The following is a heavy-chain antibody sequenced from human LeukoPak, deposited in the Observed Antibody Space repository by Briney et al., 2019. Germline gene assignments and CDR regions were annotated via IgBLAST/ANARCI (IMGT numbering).Heavy chain of an antibody. CDR1: GFTFSHYG. CDR2: IRADGITT. Sequence: GGSLRLSCAASGFTFSHYGMNWVRQAPGKGLEWVSGIRADGITTYYADSVKGRFTISRDNSKNTVWLQMNSLRAEDTAVYYCARDAPAVAGIWYWFDPWGQGTLVTVSS. J-gene: IGHJ5*02. D-gene: IGHD6-19*01. CDR3: ARDAPAVAGIWYWFDP. V-gene: IGHV3-23*01.